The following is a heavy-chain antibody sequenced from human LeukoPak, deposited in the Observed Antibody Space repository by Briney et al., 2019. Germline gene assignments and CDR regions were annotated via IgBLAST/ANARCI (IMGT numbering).Heavy chain of an antibody. Sequence: ASVKVSCKASGYTFTKYGEYWVRQAPGQGLEWMGWINTDTGNPTYAQGFTGRFVFSLDTSVSTTYLQISSLKPEDTAVYYCARGIGIGTVLMVHGNMDVWGKGTTVTVSS. J-gene: IGHJ6*03. CDR1: GYTFTKYG. V-gene: IGHV7-4-1*02. D-gene: IGHD2-8*01. CDR2: INTDTGNP. CDR3: ARGIGIGTVLMVHGNMDV.